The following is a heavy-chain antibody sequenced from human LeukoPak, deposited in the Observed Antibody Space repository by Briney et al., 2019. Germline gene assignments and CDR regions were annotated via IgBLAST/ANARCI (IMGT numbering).Heavy chain of an antibody. D-gene: IGHD5-18*01. J-gene: IGHJ4*02. CDR3: ARDSGWIQFHY. V-gene: IGHV3-23*01. CDR2: ISGSGGST. Sequence: GGSLRLSCAASGFTFSSYAMSWVRQAPGKGLEWVSAISGSGGSTYYADSVKGRFTISRDNSKNTLYLQMSSLRDEDTAVYYCARDSGWIQFHYWGQGTQVTVSS. CDR1: GFTFSSYA.